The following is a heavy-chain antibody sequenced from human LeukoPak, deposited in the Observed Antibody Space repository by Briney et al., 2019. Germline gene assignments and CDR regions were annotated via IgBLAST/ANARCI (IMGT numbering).Heavy chain of an antibody. D-gene: IGHD1-26*01. J-gene: IGHJ4*02. Sequence: SVKVSCKTSGFSCSNSAMQWVRQARGQRLEWIGWIIVGSGRTHYAQNLQERITTTRDMSTNIAYTELSSLRSDDTAVYYCAAELYSGTYGRCCSFAFWGQGTLVTVSS. V-gene: IGHV1-58*02. CDR1: GFSCSNSA. CDR3: AAELYSGTYGRCCSFAF. CDR2: IIVGSGRT.